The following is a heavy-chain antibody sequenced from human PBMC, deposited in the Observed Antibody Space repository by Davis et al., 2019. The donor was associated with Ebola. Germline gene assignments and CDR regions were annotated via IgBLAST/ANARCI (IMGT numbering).Heavy chain of an antibody. D-gene: IGHD5-18*01. Sequence: ASVKVSCKASGYTFTSYGISWVRQAPGQGLEWMGIINPSGGSTSYAQKLQGRVTMTTDTSTSTAYMELRSLRSDDTAVYYCATDRGYSYGYDYWGQGTLVTVSS. CDR2: INPSGGST. J-gene: IGHJ4*02. CDR3: ATDRGYSYGYDY. V-gene: IGHV1-18*01. CDR1: GYTFTSYG.